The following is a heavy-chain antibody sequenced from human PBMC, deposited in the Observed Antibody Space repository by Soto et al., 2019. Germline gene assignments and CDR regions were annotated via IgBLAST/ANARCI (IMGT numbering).Heavy chain of an antibody. CDR1: GYTFTGNY. CDR2: INPNSGGT. CDR3: ARLVSARYCSSTSCYGMDV. D-gene: IGHD2-2*01. V-gene: IGHV1-2*04. J-gene: IGHJ6*02. Sequence: ASVKLSCKDSGYTFTGNYMHWVRQAPEQGLEWMGWINPNSGGTNYAQKFQGWVTMTRDTSISTAYMELSRLRSDDTAVYYCARLVSARYCSSTSCYGMDVWGQGTTVTVSS.